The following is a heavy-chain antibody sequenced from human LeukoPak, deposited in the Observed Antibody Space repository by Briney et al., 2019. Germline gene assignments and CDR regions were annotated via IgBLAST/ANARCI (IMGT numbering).Heavy chain of an antibody. V-gene: IGHV3-30-3*01. CDR1: GFTFSSYA. CDR2: ISYDGSNK. D-gene: IGHD3-10*01. CDR3: AVSPGDFDY. J-gene: IGHJ4*02. Sequence: GGSLRLSCAASGFTFSSYAMHWVRQAPGKGLEWVAVISYDGSNKYYADSVKGRFTISRDNAKNSLYLQMNSLRAEDTAVYYCAVSPGDFDYWGQGTLVTVSS.